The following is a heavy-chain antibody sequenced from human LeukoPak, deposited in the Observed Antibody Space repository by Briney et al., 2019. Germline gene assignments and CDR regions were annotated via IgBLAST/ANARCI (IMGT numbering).Heavy chain of an antibody. D-gene: IGHD5-24*01. Sequence: GGSLRLSCSASGFTFSSYAMHWVRQAPGKGLEYVSAISSNGGSTYYADSVKGRFTISRDNSKNTLYLQMSSLRAEDTAVYYCARALGYNWAVDYWGQGTLVSVSS. CDR3: ARALGYNWAVDY. V-gene: IGHV3-64D*06. CDR2: ISSNGGST. J-gene: IGHJ4*02. CDR1: GFTFSSYA.